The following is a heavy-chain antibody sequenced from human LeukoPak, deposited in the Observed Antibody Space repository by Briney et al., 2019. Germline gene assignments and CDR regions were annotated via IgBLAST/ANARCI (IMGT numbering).Heavy chain of an antibody. CDR3: ARRLYYYYYMDV. J-gene: IGHJ6*03. D-gene: IGHD5-12*01. CDR1: GGSFSGYY. V-gene: IGHV4-34*01. Sequence: PSETLSLTCAVYGGSFSGYYWSWIRQPPGKGLEWIGEINHSGSTNYNPSLKSRVTIPVDTSKNQFSLKLSSVTAADTAVYYCARRLYYYYYMDVWGKGTTVTISS. CDR2: INHSGST.